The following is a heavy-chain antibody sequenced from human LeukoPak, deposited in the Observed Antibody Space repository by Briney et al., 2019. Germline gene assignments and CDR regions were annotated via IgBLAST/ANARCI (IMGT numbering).Heavy chain of an antibody. CDR3: ARDIRNSPFGY. V-gene: IGHV4-34*01. Sequence: ASETPSLTCAVYGGSFSGYYWSWFRQPPGKGLEWIGEINHSGSTNYNPSLKSRVTISVDTSKNQFSLKLSSVTAADTAVYYCARDIRNSPFGYWGQGTLVTVSS. CDR1: GGSFSGYY. D-gene: IGHD2/OR15-2a*01. J-gene: IGHJ4*02. CDR2: INHSGST.